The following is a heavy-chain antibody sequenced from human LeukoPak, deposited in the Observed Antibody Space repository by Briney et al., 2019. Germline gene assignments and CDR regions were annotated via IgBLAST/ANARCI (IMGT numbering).Heavy chain of an antibody. Sequence: PGGSLRLSCAASGFSFSNHWMSWVRQAPGKGLEWVANIKQDESEEYYVDSVKGRFTISRDNAKNSLYLEMNSLSAEDTAVYYCARDRGGSSVYWGQGILVTVSS. V-gene: IGHV3-7*01. CDR2: IKQDESEE. CDR1: GFSFSNHW. J-gene: IGHJ4*02. D-gene: IGHD1-26*01. CDR3: ARDRGGSSVY.